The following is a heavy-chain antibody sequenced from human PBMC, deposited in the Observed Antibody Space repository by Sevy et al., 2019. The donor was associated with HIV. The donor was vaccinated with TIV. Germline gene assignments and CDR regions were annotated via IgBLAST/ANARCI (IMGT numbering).Heavy chain of an antibody. D-gene: IGHD6-19*01. Sequence: GGSLRLSCAASGFTFSSYGMSWVRQAPGKGLEGVAGITDSGGTTYYADSVKGRFTISRDNSKNTLSLQMNSLRAEDTAIYYCAKDSGWTHVYWGQGTLVTVSS. V-gene: IGHV3-23*01. CDR3: AKDSGWTHVY. J-gene: IGHJ4*02. CDR1: GFTFSSYG. CDR2: ITDSGGTT.